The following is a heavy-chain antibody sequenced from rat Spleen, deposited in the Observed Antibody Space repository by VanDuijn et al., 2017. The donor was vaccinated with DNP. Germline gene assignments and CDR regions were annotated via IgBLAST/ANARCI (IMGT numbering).Heavy chain of an antibody. CDR3: ATHLDYWGQGVLVTVSSGKIHYCDYYAMDA. CDR2: VSSSGDTT. J-gene: IGHJ4*01. Sequence: EVQLVESGGGLVQPGKSLKLSCVASGFSVIHDWMTWIRQIPGKGLEWVACVSSSGDTTYYPDSVKGRFTISRDFAKNTLYLQMDSLRSEDTATYYCATHLDYWGQGVLVTVSSGKIHYCDYYAMDAWGQGTSVTVSS. D-gene: IGHD1-1*01. V-gene: IGHV5-31*01. CDR1: GFSVIHDW.